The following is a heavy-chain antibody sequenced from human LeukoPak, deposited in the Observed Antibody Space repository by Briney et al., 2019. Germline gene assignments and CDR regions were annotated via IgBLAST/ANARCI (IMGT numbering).Heavy chain of an antibody. D-gene: IGHD3-22*01. Sequence: GGSLRLSCVASGFPFSETAMTCVRQAPGKRLEWLSVITRAGSPYYADSVKGRSTISRDNARNTVYLQLNSLRNEDTALYYCAKEHLKYANDNRGSFDYWGQGTLVTVSS. V-gene: IGHV3-23*01. CDR3: AKEHLKYANDNRGSFDY. CDR1: GFPFSETA. CDR2: ITRAGSP. J-gene: IGHJ4*02.